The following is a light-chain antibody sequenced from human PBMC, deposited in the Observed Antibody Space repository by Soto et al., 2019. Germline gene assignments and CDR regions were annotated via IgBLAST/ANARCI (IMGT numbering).Light chain of an antibody. V-gene: IGLV1-47*01. Sequence: QLVLTQPPSASGTPGQRVTISCSGSSSNIGSNYVFWYQQLPGTAPKLLISRDKQRPSGVPDRFSGSKSGTSASLAISGLRSEDEADYYCAAWDDSLSGHWVFGGGTKLTVL. CDR3: AAWDDSLSGHWV. CDR1: SSNIGSNY. CDR2: RDK. J-gene: IGLJ3*02.